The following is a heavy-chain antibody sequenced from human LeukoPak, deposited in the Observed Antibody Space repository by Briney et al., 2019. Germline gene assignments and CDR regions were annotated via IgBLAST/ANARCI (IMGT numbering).Heavy chain of an antibody. V-gene: IGHV3-23*01. CDR1: GFTSSSYA. CDR3: AKGRRYYDSSGYPLSYFDY. Sequence: GGSLRLSCAASGFTSSSYAMSWARQAPGKGLEWVSAISGSGGGTYYADSVKGRFTISRDNSKNTLYLQMNSLRAEDTAVYYCAKGRRYYDSSGYPLSYFDYWGQGTLVTVSS. J-gene: IGHJ4*02. D-gene: IGHD3-22*01. CDR2: ISGSGGGT.